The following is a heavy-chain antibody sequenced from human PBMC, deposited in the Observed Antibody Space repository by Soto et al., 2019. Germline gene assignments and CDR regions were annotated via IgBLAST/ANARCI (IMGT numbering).Heavy chain of an antibody. CDR1: GYSFTSYW. Sequence: PGESLKISCKGSGYSFTSYWIGWVRQMPGKGLEWMGIIYPGDSDTRYSPSFQGQVTISADKSISTAYLQWSSLKASDTAMYYCARMARPGRYFDWLYFDYWGQGTLVTVSS. J-gene: IGHJ4*02. CDR2: IYPGDSDT. CDR3: ARMARPGRYFDWLYFDY. D-gene: IGHD3-9*01. V-gene: IGHV5-51*01.